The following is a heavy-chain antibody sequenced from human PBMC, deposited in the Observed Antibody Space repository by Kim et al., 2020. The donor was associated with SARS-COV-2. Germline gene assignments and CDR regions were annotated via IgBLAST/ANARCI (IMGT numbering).Heavy chain of an antibody. CDR3: ARAGSYYYDSSGYDL. D-gene: IGHD3-22*01. J-gene: IGHJ5*02. V-gene: IGHV4-61*02. Sequence: SETLSLTCTVSGGSISSGSYYWSWIRQPAGKGLEWIGRIYTSGSTNYNPSLKSRVTISVDTSKNQFSLKLSSVTAADTAVYYCARAGSYYYDSSGYDLWGQGTLVTVSS. CDR2: IYTSGST. CDR1: GGSISSGSYY.